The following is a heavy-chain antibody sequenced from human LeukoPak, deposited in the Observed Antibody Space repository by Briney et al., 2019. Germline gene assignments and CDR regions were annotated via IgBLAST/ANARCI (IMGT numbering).Heavy chain of an antibody. Sequence: ASVTLSCKASGYTFTSYGISWVRQAPGQGLEWMGWISAYNGNTNYAQKLQGRVTMTTDTSTSTAYMELRSLRSDDTAVYYCARDWVRYCSSTSCWSFDYWGQGTLVTVSS. CDR1: GYTFTSYG. J-gene: IGHJ4*02. CDR3: ARDWVRYCSSTSCWSFDY. CDR2: ISAYNGNT. V-gene: IGHV1-18*01. D-gene: IGHD2-2*01.